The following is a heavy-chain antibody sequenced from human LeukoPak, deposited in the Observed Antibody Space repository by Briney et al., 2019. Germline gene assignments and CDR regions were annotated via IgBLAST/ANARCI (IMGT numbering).Heavy chain of an antibody. Sequence: ASVKVSCKASGGTFSSYAISWVRQAPGQGLEWMGRIIPILGIANYAQKFQGRVTITADKSTSTAYMELGSLRSEDTAVYYCATRIGYYYGSGSYYKEGLDYWGQGTLVTVSS. D-gene: IGHD3-10*01. CDR3: ATRIGYYYGSGSYYKEGLDY. CDR1: GGTFSSYA. J-gene: IGHJ4*02. CDR2: IIPILGIA. V-gene: IGHV1-69*04.